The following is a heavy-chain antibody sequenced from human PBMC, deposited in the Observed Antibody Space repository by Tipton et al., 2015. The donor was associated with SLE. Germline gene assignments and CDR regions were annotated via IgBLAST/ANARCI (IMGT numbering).Heavy chain of an antibody. CDR2: ISSSSSYI. D-gene: IGHD3-3*01. J-gene: IGHJ4*02. CDR1: GFTFSSYR. Sequence: SLRLSCAASGFTFSSYRMNWVRQAPGKGLEWVSSISSSSSYIYYADSVKGRFTISRDNAKKSLYLQMNSLRAEDTAVYYCARAVGSGYYLDYWGQGTLVTVSS. CDR3: ARAVGSGYYLDY. V-gene: IGHV3-21*01.